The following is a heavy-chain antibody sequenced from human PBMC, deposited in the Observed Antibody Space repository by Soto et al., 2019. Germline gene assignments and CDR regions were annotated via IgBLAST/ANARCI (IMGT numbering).Heavy chain of an antibody. CDR1: GFTFNNYV. J-gene: IGHJ4*02. CDR2: VSGSADVA. V-gene: IGHV3-23*01. CDR3: AKSSGDYRSSFDY. D-gene: IGHD3-22*01. Sequence: EVQLLESGGGSVQPGGSLRLSCAASGFTFNNYVMGWVRQAPWQGLGWVSAVSGSADVAHYTDSVKGRFTVSRDNSKNTLDLQMNSLRAEDTAVYYCAKSSGDYRSSFDYWGRGILVTVSS.